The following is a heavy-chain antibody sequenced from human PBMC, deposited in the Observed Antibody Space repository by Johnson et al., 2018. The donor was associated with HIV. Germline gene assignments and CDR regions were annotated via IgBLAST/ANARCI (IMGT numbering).Heavy chain of an antibody. J-gene: IGHJ3*02. CDR3: ARRGDQLLPYSLGAFDI. Sequence: QVQLMESGGGVVQPGRSLRLSCAASGFTFSSYAMHWVRQAPGKGLEWAAVISYDGSNKYHADSVKGRFTISRDNSKNTLYVQMNSLRAEETAVYHCARRGDQLLPYSLGAFDIWGQGTMVTVSS. CDR1: GFTFSSYA. V-gene: IGHV3-30-3*01. CDR2: ISYDGSNK. D-gene: IGHD2-2*01.